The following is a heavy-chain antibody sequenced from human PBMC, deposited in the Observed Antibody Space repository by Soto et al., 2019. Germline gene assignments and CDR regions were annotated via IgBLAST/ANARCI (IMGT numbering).Heavy chain of an antibody. CDR3: ARVQQTQNGDYRHGAFDI. CDR1: GYTFTGYY. J-gene: IGHJ3*02. V-gene: IGHV1-2*04. Sequence: QVQLVQSGAEVKKPGASVKVSCKASGYTFTGYYMHWVRQAPGQGLEWMGWINPNSGGTNCAKKFQGWFTMTRDTSISTANMELSRLRSDDTAVYYCARVQQTQNGDYRHGAFDIWGQGTMVTVSS. CDR2: INPNSGGT. D-gene: IGHD4-17*01.